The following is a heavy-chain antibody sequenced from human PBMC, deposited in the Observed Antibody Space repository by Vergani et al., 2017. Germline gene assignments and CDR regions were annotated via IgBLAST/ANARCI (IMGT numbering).Heavy chain of an antibody. CDR3: ARFATILGHYYYYYYMDV. D-gene: IGHD5-12*01. V-gene: IGHV3-7*01. J-gene: IGHJ6*03. CDR1: GFTFSRYW. CDR2: IKQDGSEK. Sequence: EVQLVESGGGLVQPGGSLRLSCAASGFTFSRYWMSWVRQAPGKGLEWVANIKQDGSEKYYVDSVKGRFTISRDNAKNSLYLQMNSLRAEDTAVYYCARFATILGHYYYYYYMDVWGKGTTVTVSS.